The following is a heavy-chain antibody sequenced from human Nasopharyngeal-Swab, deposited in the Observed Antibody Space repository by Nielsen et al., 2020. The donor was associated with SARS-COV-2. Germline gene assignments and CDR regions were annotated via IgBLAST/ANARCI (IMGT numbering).Heavy chain of an antibody. D-gene: IGHD6-13*01. V-gene: IGHV3-30*03. CDR3: ERVVPDSSSPFIDY. Sequence: GESLKISCAASGFTFSSYGMHWVRQAPGKGLEWVAVISYDGSNKYYADSVKGRFTISRDNSKNTLYLQMNSLRAEDTAVYYCERVVPDSSSPFIDYWGQGTLVTVSS. CDR2: ISYDGSNK. J-gene: IGHJ4*02. CDR1: GFTFSSYG.